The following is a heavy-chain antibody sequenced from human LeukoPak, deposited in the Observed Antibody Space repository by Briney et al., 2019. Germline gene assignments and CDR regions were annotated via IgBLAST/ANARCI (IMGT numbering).Heavy chain of an antibody. Sequence: SETLSLTCTVSGGSISSYYWSWIRQPPGKGLEWIGYIYYSGSTNYSPSLKSRVTISVDTSKNQFSLKLSSVTAADTAVYYCARVSVGATLHGFDDWGQGTLVTVSS. J-gene: IGHJ4*02. CDR1: GGSISSYY. V-gene: IGHV4-59*01. CDR3: ARVSVGATLHGFDD. D-gene: IGHD1-26*01. CDR2: IYYSGST.